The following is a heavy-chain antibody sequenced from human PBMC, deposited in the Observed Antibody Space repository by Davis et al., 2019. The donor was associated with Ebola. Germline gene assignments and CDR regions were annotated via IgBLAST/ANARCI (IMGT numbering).Heavy chain of an antibody. CDR1: GFTFSSYS. V-gene: IGHV3-21*01. D-gene: IGHD3-16*01. CDR3: ARDLSWAGYFDD. Sequence: GGSLRLSCAASGFTFSSYSMNWVRQAPGKGLEWVSSISSSSSYIYYADSVKGRFTFSRDNAKHSLYLQMNSLRVEDTAVYYCARDLSWAGYFDDWGQGTLVTVSS. CDR2: ISSSSSYI. J-gene: IGHJ4*02.